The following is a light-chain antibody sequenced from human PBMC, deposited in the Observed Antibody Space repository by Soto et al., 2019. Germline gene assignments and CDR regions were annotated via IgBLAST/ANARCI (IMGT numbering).Light chain of an antibody. CDR3: QQYNDRPPWT. CDR2: GAS. CDR1: QSVATN. V-gene: IGKV3D-15*01. J-gene: IGKJ1*01. Sequence: EILMTQSPATLSVSPGERVTLSCRASQSVATNVAWYLQKPGQAPRLLIFGASTRATGIPASFSGRESGTEFTLTISSLHSEDSAVYYCQQYNDRPPWTFGQGSKVEIK.